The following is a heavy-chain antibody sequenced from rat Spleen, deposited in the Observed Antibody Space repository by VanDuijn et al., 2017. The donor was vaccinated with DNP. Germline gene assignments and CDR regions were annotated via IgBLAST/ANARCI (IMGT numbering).Heavy chain of an antibody. J-gene: IGHJ4*01. CDR3: TKDLQWYAMDA. CDR2: INPDGSNT. CDR1: GFTFSTYW. V-gene: IGHV5-58*01. Sequence: EVQLVESGGGLLQPGRSLRLSCVASGFTFSTYWMFWIRQAPGKGLEWVATINPDGSNTYCQDSVKGRFTISRDNAENTVYLEMNSLRSEDTATYYCTKDLQWYAMDAWGQGTSVTVSS. D-gene: IGHD1-1*01.